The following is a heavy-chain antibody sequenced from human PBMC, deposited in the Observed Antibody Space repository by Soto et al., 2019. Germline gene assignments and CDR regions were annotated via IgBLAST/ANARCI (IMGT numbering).Heavy chain of an antibody. V-gene: IGHV3-23*01. J-gene: IGHJ4*02. CDR3: AKLPARIAAAGTKTYFDY. D-gene: IGHD6-13*01. Sequence: EVQLLESGGGLVQPGGSLRLSCAASGFTFSSYAMSWVRQAPGKGLEWVSAISGSGGSTYYADSVKGRFTISRDNSKNTLYPQMNSLRAEDTAVYYCAKLPARIAAAGTKTYFDYWGQGTLVTVPS. CDR2: ISGSGGST. CDR1: GFTFSSYA.